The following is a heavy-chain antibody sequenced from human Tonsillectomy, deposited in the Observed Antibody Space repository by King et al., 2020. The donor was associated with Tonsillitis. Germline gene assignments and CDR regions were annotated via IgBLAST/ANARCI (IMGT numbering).Heavy chain of an antibody. CDR2: MNPASGNA. J-gene: IGHJ4*02. D-gene: IGHD6-13*01. CDR1: GYTFTNYD. V-gene: IGHV1-8*02. Sequence: GQLVQSGAEVKKPGASVKVSCKASGYTFTNYDINWVRQATGQGLEWMGWMNPASGNAGYAQKFHDRVTMTRNTSISTAYMELNSLRSEDTAVYYCARTDGTDYWGQGTLVTVSS. CDR3: ARTDGTDY.